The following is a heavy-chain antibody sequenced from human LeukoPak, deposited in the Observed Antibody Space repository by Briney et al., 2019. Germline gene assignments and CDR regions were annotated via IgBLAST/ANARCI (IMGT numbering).Heavy chain of an antibody. CDR3: ATGYYEPFAT. D-gene: IGHD3-22*01. Sequence: SETLSLTCTFSGGSINSFYWSWLRQSPGKGLEWIGYISDTGKTDSNPSLKTRVNISLDKPKKQFSLRLRSVTAADSALYYCATGYYEPFATWGPGILVTVSS. CDR1: GGSINSFY. J-gene: IGHJ5*02. V-gene: IGHV4-59*01. CDR2: ISDTGKT.